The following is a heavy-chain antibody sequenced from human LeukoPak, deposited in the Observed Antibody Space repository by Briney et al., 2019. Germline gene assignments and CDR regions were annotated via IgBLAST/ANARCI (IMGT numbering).Heavy chain of an antibody. V-gene: IGHV3-23*01. CDR3: AKTGAQAPSLIPLDY. J-gene: IGHJ4*02. Sequence: GGSLRLSCAASGFTFSSYAMNWVRQAPGKGLEWVSTIGASGDNTYYADSVKGRFTISRDNSKNTLYLQMNSLRAEDTALYYCAKTGAQAPSLIPLDYWGQGTLVSVSS. D-gene: IGHD7-27*01. CDR1: GFTFSSYA. CDR2: IGASGDNT.